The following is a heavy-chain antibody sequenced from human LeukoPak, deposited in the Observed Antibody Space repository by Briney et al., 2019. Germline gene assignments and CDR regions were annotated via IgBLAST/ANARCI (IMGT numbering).Heavy chain of an antibody. CDR1: GFTFSSYG. Sequence: GGSLRLSCAASGFTFSSYGMHWVRQAPGKGLEWVAVIWYDGSNKYYADSVKGRFTISRDNSKNTLYLQMNSLRAEDTAVYYRARDPSDLAAAGQGLSNYFDYWGQGTLVTVSS. V-gene: IGHV3-33*01. CDR3: ARDPSDLAAAGQGLSNYFDY. D-gene: IGHD6-13*01. CDR2: IWYDGSNK. J-gene: IGHJ4*02.